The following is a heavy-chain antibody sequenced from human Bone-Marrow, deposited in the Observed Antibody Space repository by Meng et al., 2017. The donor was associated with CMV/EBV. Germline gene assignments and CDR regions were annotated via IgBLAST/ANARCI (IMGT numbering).Heavy chain of an antibody. Sequence: ASVKVSCKASGYTFTSYGISWVRQAPGQGLEWMGWISAYNGNTNYAQKLQGRVTMTTDTSTSTAYMELRSMRSDATAVYYCASGRYCSSTSCYFDYWGQGTLVTVSS. D-gene: IGHD2-2*01. CDR3: ASGRYCSSTSCYFDY. V-gene: IGHV1-18*01. CDR1: GYTFTSYG. J-gene: IGHJ4*02. CDR2: ISAYNGNT.